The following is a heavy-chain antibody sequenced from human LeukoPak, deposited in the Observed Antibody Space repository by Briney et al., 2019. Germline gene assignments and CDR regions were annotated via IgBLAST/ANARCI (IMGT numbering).Heavy chain of an antibody. V-gene: IGHV3-21*01. CDR2: ISSSSSYI. CDR1: GFTFSSYS. J-gene: IGHJ4*02. CDR3: ASVNRYSSSFDY. D-gene: IGHD6-6*01. Sequence: PGGSLRLSCAASGFTFSSYSMNWVRQAPGKGLEWVSSISSSSSYIYYADSVKGRFTISRDNAKNSLYLQMNSLRAEDTAVYYCASVNRYSSSFDYWGQGTLVTVSS.